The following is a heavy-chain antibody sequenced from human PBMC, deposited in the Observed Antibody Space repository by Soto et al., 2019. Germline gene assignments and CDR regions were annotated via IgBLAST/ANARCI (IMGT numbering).Heavy chain of an antibody. Sequence: EVQLLESGGGLVQPGGSLRLSCAASGFTFSSYAMNWVRQAPGKGLEWVSVISGSGGSTYYADSVKGRFTISRDNSKNTLYIQMNSLRVEDTAVYYCASRSSGWYFDYWGQGTLVTVSS. CDR1: GFTFSSYA. D-gene: IGHD6-19*01. V-gene: IGHV3-23*01. J-gene: IGHJ4*02. CDR3: ASRSSGWYFDY. CDR2: ISGSGGST.